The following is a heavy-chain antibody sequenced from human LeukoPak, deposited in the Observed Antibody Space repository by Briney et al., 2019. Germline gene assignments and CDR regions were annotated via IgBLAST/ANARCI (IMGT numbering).Heavy chain of an antibody. CDR1: GYTFTGYY. CDR3: ARMSYYDSSGDNWFDP. CDR2: INPNSGGT. D-gene: IGHD3-22*01. J-gene: IGHJ5*02. Sequence: GASVKVSCKASGYTFTGYYMHWVRQAPGQGLEWMGWINPNSGGTNYAQKFQGRVTMTRDTSISTAYMELSSLRSEDTAVYYCARMSYYDSSGDNWFDPWGQGTLVTVPS. V-gene: IGHV1-2*02.